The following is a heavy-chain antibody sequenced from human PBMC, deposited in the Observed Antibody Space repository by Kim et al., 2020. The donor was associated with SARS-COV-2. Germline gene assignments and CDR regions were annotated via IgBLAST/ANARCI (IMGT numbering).Heavy chain of an antibody. V-gene: IGHV3-43*01. D-gene: IGHD2-21*02. Sequence: DSGKGRFTISRDNSKNSLYLQMNSLRTEDTALYYCAKWAGGDEHYYGMDVWGQGTTVTVSS. J-gene: IGHJ6*02. CDR3: AKWAGGDEHYYGMDV.